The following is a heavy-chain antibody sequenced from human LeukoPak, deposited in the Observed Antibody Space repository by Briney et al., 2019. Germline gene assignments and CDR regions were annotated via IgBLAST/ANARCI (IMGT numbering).Heavy chain of an antibody. V-gene: IGHV1-69*04. J-gene: IGHJ6*03. D-gene: IGHD4-11*01. Sequence: SVKVSCKASGGTFSSYAISWVRQAPGQGLEWMGRIIPILGIANYAQKFQGRVTITADESTSTAYMELSSLRSEDTAVYYCARVQDYSNYEDYYYYYMDVWGKGTTVTVSS. CDR2: IIPILGIA. CDR1: GGTFSSYA. CDR3: ARVQDYSNYEDYYYYYMDV.